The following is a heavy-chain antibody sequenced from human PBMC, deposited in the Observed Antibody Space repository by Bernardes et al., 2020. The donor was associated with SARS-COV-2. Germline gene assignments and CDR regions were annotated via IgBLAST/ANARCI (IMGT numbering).Heavy chain of an antibody. CDR2: IYSDGST. Sequence: GSLRLSCSASGFTVSSNYMSWVRQAPGKGLEWVSVIYSDGSTSYADSVKGRFTISRDNSKNTLYLQMNSLRAEDTAVYYCARDRGGSYGLDYWGQGTLVTVSS. D-gene: IGHD1-26*01. V-gene: IGHV3-66*01. CDR3: ARDRGGSYGLDY. CDR1: GFTVSSNY. J-gene: IGHJ4*02.